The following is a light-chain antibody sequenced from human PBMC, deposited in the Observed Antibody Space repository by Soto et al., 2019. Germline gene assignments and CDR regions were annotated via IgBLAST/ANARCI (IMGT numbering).Light chain of an antibody. J-gene: IGKJ1*01. CDR3: QQSANSPPGT. Sequence: EIVLTQSPGTLSLSPGERATLSCRASQSISSNYLAWYQQKPGQAPRLLIYGASSRATGIPDRFSGSGSGTDFTLTFSRLEPEDFAVYYCQQSANSPPGTFGQGTKVEVK. CDR2: GAS. CDR1: QSISSNY. V-gene: IGKV3-20*01.